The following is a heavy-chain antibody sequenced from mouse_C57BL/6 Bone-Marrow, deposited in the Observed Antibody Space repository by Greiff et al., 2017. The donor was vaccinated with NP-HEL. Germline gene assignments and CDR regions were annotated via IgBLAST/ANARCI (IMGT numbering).Heavy chain of an antibody. CDR1: GYTFTSYW. V-gene: IGHV1-53*01. CDR3: ARPDGYDHYYYYAMGY. D-gene: IGHD2-2*01. CDR2: INPSNGGT. Sequence: QVQLQQPGTELVKPGASVKLSCKASGYTFTSYWMHWVKQRPGQGLEWIGNINPSNGGTNYNEKFKSKATLTVAKYSSPAYMQVSSLTTEDSAGYYCARPDGYDHYYYYAMGYWGQGTSVTVSS. J-gene: IGHJ4*01.